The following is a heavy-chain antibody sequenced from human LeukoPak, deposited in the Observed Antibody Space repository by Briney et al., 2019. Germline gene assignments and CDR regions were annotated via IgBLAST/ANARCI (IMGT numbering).Heavy chain of an antibody. Sequence: GESLKISCKASEYRFTTYWVGWVRQLPAKGLEWMGIIYPGDSDTRYSPSFQGQVTISADKSITTAYLQWSSLTASDTAMYYCARQGPKVTWDYWGQGTLVTVSS. D-gene: IGHD4-11*01. V-gene: IGHV5-51*01. CDR1: EYRFTTYW. J-gene: IGHJ4*02. CDR2: IYPGDSDT. CDR3: ARQGPKVTWDY.